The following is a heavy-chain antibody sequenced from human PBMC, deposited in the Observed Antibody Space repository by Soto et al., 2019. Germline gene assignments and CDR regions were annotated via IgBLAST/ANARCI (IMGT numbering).Heavy chain of an antibody. CDR1: GFTFSDYY. CDR3: ARDRHSGYYYYGMDV. CDR2: ISSSGSTI. J-gene: IGHJ6*02. Sequence: PGGSLRLSCAASGFTFSDYYMSRIRQAPGKGLEWVSYISSSGSTIYYADSVKGRFTISRDNAKNSLYLQMNSLRAEDTAVYYCARDRHSGYYYYGMDVWGQGTTVTVSS. D-gene: IGHD1-26*01. V-gene: IGHV3-11*01.